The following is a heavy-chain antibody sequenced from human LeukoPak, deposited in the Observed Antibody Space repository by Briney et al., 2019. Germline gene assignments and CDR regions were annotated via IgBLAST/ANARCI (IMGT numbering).Heavy chain of an antibody. Sequence: PGGSLRLSCAASGFTFSNAWMSWVRQAPGKGLEWVGRIKSKTDGGTTDYAAPVKGRFTISRDDSKNTLYLQMNSLKTEDTAVYYCARDYLIIRYYMDVWGKGTTVTVSS. CDR1: GFTFSNAW. V-gene: IGHV3-15*01. D-gene: IGHD3-3*01. CDR2: IKSKTDGGTT. CDR3: ARDYLIIRYYMDV. J-gene: IGHJ6*03.